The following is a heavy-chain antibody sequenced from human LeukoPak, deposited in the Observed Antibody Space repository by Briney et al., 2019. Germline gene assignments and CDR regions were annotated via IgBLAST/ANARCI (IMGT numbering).Heavy chain of an antibody. CDR2: ISGSGDNA. V-gene: IGHV3-23*01. CDR1: GFSFRTYT. CDR3: AKSDCSGPTCYSGLDS. D-gene: IGHD2-15*01. Sequence: GGSLRLSCEASGFSFRTYTMSWVRLAPGKGLEWVCSISGSGDNAFYADSVKGRFALSRDNSKNTLLLQMSSLRADDAAIYFCAKSDCSGPTCYSGLDSWGQGTLVTVSS. J-gene: IGHJ4*02.